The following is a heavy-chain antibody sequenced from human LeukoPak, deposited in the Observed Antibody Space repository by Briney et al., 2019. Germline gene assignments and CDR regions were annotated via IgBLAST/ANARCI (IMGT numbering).Heavy chain of an antibody. CDR1: GFTFSSYS. V-gene: IGHV3-21*01. J-gene: IGHJ3*02. CDR3: ARSGRGYDDAFDI. D-gene: IGHD5-12*01. Sequence: GGSLRLSCAASGFTFSSYSMNWVRQAPGKWLEWVSSISSSSSYIYYADSVKGRFTISRDNAKNSLYLQMNSLRAEDTAVYYCARSGRGYDDAFDIWGQGTMVTVSS. CDR2: ISSSSSYI.